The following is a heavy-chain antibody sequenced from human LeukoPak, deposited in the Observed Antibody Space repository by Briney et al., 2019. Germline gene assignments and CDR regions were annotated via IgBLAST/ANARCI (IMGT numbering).Heavy chain of an antibody. D-gene: IGHD3-10*01. CDR1: GFTFSSYS. CDR2: ISSSSSYI. CDR3: ARDQGYYGSGSYYPHFDY. J-gene: IGHJ4*02. Sequence: GGSLRLSCAASGFTFSSYSMNWVRQAPGKGLEWVSSISSSSSYIYYADSVKGRFTISRDNAKNSLYLQMNSLRAEDTAVYYCARDQGYYGSGSYYPHFDYWGQGTLVTVSS. V-gene: IGHV3-21*01.